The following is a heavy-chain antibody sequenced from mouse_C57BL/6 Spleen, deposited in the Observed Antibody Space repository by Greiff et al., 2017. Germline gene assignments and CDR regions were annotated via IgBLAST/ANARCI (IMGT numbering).Heavy chain of an antibody. CDR3: TRGGAPFDD. J-gene: IGHJ2*01. CDR2: IDPETGGT. V-gene: IGHV1-15*01. CDR1: GYTFTDYE. Sequence: VQLQQSGAELVRPGASVTLSCKASGYTFTDYEMHWVKQTPVHGLEWIGAIDPETGGTAYNQKFKGQAILTADKSSSTAYMALRSLTSEDSAVYYCTRGGAPFDDWGQGTTLTVSS.